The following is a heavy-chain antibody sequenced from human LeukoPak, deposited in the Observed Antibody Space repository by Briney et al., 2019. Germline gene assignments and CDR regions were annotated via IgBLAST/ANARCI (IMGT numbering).Heavy chain of an antibody. CDR1: GYSFVLYG. Sequence: EASVKVSCKASGYSFVLYGISWVRRAPGEGPEWMGWISGSTGDTNYAQKFQGRVTMTADTSTSTAYMELRSLRSDDTALYYCARDENYGIFFNVDYWGQGTLVTVSS. V-gene: IGHV1-18*04. CDR3: ARDENYGIFFNVDY. D-gene: IGHD4-17*01. J-gene: IGHJ4*02. CDR2: ISGSTGDT.